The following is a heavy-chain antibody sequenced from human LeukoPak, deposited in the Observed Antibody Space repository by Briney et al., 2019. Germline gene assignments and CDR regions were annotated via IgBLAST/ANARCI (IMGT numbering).Heavy chain of an antibody. D-gene: IGHD1-26*01. CDR2: ISSSSSYI. J-gene: IGHJ3*02. CDR1: GFTFSSYS. CDR3: ARSGIVGAISAFDI. V-gene: IGHV3-21*01. Sequence: GGSLRLSCAASGFTFSSYSMNWVRQAPGKGLEWVSSISSSSSYIYYADSVKGRFTISRDNAKNSLYLQMNSLRAEDTAVYYCARSGIVGAISAFDIWGKGTMVTVSS.